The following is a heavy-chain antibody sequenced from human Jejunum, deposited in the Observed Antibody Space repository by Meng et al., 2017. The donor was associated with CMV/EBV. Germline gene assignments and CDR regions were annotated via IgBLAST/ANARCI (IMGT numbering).Heavy chain of an antibody. V-gene: IGHV4-4*07. CDR3: ARDGGLDCGGDCYFDH. CDR1: GVSTRSYY. CDR2: IDTSAST. J-gene: IGHJ4*02. Sequence: SVPRLVSPSVTLSLLSTVSGVSTRSYYWSWIRLPAGKRLEWIGRIDTSASTNYNPSLKSRVTMSLDTPKNQFSLKLTSVTAADTALYFCARDGGLDCGGDCYFDHWGQGILVTVSS. D-gene: IGHD2-21*02.